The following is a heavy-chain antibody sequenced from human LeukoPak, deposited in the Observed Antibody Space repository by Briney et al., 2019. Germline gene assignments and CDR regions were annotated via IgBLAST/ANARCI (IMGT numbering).Heavy chain of an antibody. Sequence: ASVKVSCKASGGTFSSYAISWVRQAPGQGLEWMGRIIPILGIANYAQKFQGRVTITADKSTSTAYMELSSLRSEDTAVYYCARQMIGGDYYDSSARYWGQGTLVTVSS. V-gene: IGHV1-69*04. J-gene: IGHJ4*02. CDR3: ARQMIGGDYYDSSARY. CDR1: GGTFSSYA. D-gene: IGHD3-22*01. CDR2: IIPILGIA.